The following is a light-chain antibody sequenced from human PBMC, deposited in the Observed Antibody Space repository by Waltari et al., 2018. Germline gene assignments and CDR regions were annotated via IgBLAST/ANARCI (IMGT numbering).Light chain of an antibody. Sequence: QSALTQPAPVSGSLGKSITISCTGTSSAVGYYDLVSWYQQLPGKVPTLLIFEVSKRPPGFSDRFSGSKSGNTASLTISGLQAEDEAEYYCCSYTRSRNLLFGGGTKVTVL. CDR3: CSYTRSRNLL. V-gene: IGLV2-23*01. CDR2: EVS. J-gene: IGLJ2*01. CDR1: SSAVGYYDL.